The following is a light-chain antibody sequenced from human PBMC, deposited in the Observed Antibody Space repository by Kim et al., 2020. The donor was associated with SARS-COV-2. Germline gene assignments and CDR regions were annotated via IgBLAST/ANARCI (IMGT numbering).Light chain of an antibody. CDR2: QDS. V-gene: IGLV3-1*01. J-gene: IGLJ1*01. CDR1: KLGDKY. CDR3: QAWDSSTKV. Sequence: SYELTQPPSVSVSPGQTAIITCSGDKLGDKYACWYQQKPGQSPVLVIYQDSKRPSGIPERFSGSNSGNTATLTISGTQAMDEADYYCQAWDSSTKVFGTG.